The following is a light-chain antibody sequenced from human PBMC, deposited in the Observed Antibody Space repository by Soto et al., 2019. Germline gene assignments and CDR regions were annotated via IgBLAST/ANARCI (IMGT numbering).Light chain of an antibody. Sequence: DIQMTQSPSTLSAYVGDRVSITCRASQSIDTWLAWYQQKPGKAPSLLIFDASILESGVPSRFSGSGSGTEFTLNISSLQPDDFATYYCQQYNRASWTFGQGTRVEI. CDR1: QSIDTW. CDR3: QQYNRASWT. CDR2: DAS. V-gene: IGKV1-5*01. J-gene: IGKJ1*01.